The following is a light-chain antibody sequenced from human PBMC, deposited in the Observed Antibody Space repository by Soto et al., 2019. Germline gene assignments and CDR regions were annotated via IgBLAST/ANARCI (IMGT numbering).Light chain of an antibody. Sequence: QSVLTQPASVSGSPGQSITISCTGTSGDVGGYDFVSWYQQHPGKAPKLMIYDVTKRPSGVSNRFSGSKSGNTASLTISGLHAEDETDYYCCSFAGDFTWVFGGGTKLTVL. J-gene: IGLJ3*02. V-gene: IGLV2-23*02. CDR3: CSFAGDFTWV. CDR2: DVT. CDR1: SGDVGGYDF.